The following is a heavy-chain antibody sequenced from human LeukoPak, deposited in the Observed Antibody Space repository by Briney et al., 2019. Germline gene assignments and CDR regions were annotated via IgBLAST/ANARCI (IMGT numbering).Heavy chain of an antibody. J-gene: IGHJ6*03. Sequence: SVKVSCKASGGTFSSYAISWVRQAPGQGLEWMGGIIPIFGTANYAQKFQGRVTITTDESTSTAYMELSSLRSEDTAVYYCAREGVAAADPGYYYMDVWGKGTTVTVSS. CDR1: GGTFSSYA. CDR3: AREGVAAADPGYYYMDV. CDR2: IIPIFGTA. V-gene: IGHV1-69*05. D-gene: IGHD6-13*01.